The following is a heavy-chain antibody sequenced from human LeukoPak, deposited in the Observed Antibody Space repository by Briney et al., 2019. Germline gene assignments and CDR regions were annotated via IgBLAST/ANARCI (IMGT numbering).Heavy chain of an antibody. CDR1: GFTVSSNY. CDR2: IHSGGST. Sequence: PGGSLRLSCAASGFTVSSNYMSWVRQAPGKGLEWVSVIHSGGSTYYADSVKGRFTISRDNSKNTLYLQMNSLRAEDTAVYYCAKDRVGYCSSTSCYGEEYWGQGTLVTVSS. D-gene: IGHD2-2*01. J-gene: IGHJ4*02. CDR3: AKDRVGYCSSTSCYGEEY. V-gene: IGHV3-53*05.